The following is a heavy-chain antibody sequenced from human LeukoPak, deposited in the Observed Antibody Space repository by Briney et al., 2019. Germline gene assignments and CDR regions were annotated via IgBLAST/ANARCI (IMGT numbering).Heavy chain of an antibody. CDR1: GFTFSDYY. D-gene: IGHD5-24*01. V-gene: IGHV3-11*06. J-gene: IGHJ4*02. Sequence: GGSLRLSCAASGFTFSDYYMSWIRQAPGKGLEWVSYISSSSSYTNYADSVKGRFTISRDNSKNTLYLQMNSLRAEDTAVYYRAKDHGMATAHLDYWGQGTLVTVSS. CDR2: ISSSSSYT. CDR3: AKDHGMATAHLDY.